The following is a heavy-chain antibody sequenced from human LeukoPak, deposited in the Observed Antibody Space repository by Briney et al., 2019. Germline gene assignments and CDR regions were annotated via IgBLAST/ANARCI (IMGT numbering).Heavy chain of an antibody. CDR3: AKGPLTRFDY. J-gene: IGHJ4*02. CDR1: GFTFDDYA. CDR2: INGNGDST. Sequence: GGSLRLSCAATGFTFDDYAMNWVRQAPGKGLEWVSAINGNGDSTYYADSVKGRFTISRGNSKNTLYLQVNSLRAEDTAVYYCAKGPLTRFDYWGQGTLVTVSS. D-gene: IGHD4/OR15-4a*01. V-gene: IGHV3-23*01.